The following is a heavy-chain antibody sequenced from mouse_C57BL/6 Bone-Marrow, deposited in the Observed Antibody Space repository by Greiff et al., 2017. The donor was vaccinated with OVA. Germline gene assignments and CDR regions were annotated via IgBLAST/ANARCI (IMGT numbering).Heavy chain of an antibody. D-gene: IGHD1-1*01. CDR1: GYTFTSYG. V-gene: IGHV1-81*01. Sequence: QVQLQQSGAELARPGASVKLSCKASGYTFTSYGISWVKQRTGQGLEWIGGIYPRSGNTYYNEKFKGKATLTADKSSSTAYMELRSLTSEDSAVYFCARSDYGSSSAWFAYWGQGTLVTVSA. CDR2: IYPRSGNT. CDR3: ARSDYGSSSAWFAY. J-gene: IGHJ3*01.